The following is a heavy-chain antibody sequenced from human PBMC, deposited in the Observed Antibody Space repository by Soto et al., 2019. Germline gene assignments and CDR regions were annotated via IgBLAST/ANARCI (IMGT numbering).Heavy chain of an antibody. CDR2: IFYGGST. D-gene: IGHD6-6*01. CDR1: GFTVSTNY. J-gene: IGHJ6*02. CDR3: AKEIADRLFCMDV. V-gene: IGHV3-66*01. Sequence: GGSLRLSCAASGFTVSTNYMTWVRLAPGKGLEWVSVIFYGGSTYYADSVKGRFTISRDNSKNTLYLQMNSLRAEDTAVYYCAKEIADRLFCMDVWGQGTTVTVSS.